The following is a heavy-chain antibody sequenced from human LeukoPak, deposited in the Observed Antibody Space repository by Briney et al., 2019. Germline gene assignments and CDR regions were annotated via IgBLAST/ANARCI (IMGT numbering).Heavy chain of an antibody. V-gene: IGHV1-69*05. CDR3: ARGWTVTTDYYYYYMDV. D-gene: IGHD4-17*01. Sequence: SVKVSCKASGGTFSSYAISWVRQAPGQGLEWMGGVIPIFGTANYAQKFQGRVTITTDESTSTAYMELSSLRSEDTAVYYCARGWTVTTDYYYYYMDVWGKGTTVTVSS. CDR1: GGTFSSYA. J-gene: IGHJ6*03. CDR2: VIPIFGTA.